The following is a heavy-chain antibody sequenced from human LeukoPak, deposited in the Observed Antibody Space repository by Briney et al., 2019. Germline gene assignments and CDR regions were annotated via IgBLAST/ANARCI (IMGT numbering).Heavy chain of an antibody. V-gene: IGHV3-30*18. J-gene: IGHJ4*02. CDR2: ISHDGSKK. D-gene: IGHD3-10*01. CDR3: AKDWKFYYVSGSFFPDN. Sequence: GGSLRLSCAASGFTFSDAWMHWVRQAPGKGLECVAVISHDGSKKYYADFVKGRFTISRDNSKNTLYLHMNSLIPEDTAVYFCAKDWKFYYVSGSFFPDNWGQGTLVTVSS. CDR1: GFTFSDAW.